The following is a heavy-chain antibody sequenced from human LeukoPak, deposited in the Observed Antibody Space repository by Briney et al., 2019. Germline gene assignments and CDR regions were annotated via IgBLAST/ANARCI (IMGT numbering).Heavy chain of an antibody. CDR3: AIAQSWDELFDS. D-gene: IGHD1-26*01. J-gene: IGHJ4*02. CDR2: ISINTDT. V-gene: IGHV3-53*01. Sequence: GGSLTLSCAASGIAVTGNYMSWVRQPPGKGLEWVSFISINTDTFYADSVRGRFTISGGSSENTLFLQMNSLRDEDSAVYYCAIAQSWDELFDSWGQGTLVTVSS. CDR1: GIAVTGNY.